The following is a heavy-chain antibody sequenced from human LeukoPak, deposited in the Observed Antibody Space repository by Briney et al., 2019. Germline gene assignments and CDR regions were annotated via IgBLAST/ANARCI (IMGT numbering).Heavy chain of an antibody. D-gene: IGHD2-15*01. CDR2: ISAYNGNT. CDR3: ARDPSDIVVVVAGWGMDV. Sequence: ASVKVSCKASGYTFTSYGISRVRQAPGQGLEWIGWISAYNGNTNYAQKLQGRVTMTTDTSTSTAYMELRSLRSDDTAVYYCARDPSDIVVVVAGWGMDVWGQGTTVTVSS. J-gene: IGHJ6*02. CDR1: GYTFTSYG. V-gene: IGHV1-18*01.